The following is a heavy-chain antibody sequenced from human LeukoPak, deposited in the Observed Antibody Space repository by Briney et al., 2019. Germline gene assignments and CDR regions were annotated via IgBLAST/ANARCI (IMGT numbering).Heavy chain of an antibody. CDR2: ISYDGSNK. V-gene: IGHV3-30*14. CDR1: GFTFSSYA. D-gene: IGHD2-2*01. CDR3: ARVGGSNTNWGAFDI. J-gene: IGHJ3*02. Sequence: GGSLRLSCAASGFTFSSYAMHWVRQAPGKGLEWVAVISYDGSNKYYADSVKGRFTISRDNSKNTLYLQMNSLRAEDTAVYYCARVGGSNTNWGAFDIWGQGTMVTVSS.